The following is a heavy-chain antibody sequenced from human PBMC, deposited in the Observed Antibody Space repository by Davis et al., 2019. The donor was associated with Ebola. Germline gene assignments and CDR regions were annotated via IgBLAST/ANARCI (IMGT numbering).Heavy chain of an antibody. CDR2: IYYSGST. Sequence: SETLSLTCTVSGGSISSSSYYWGWIRQPPGKGLEWIGSIYYSGSTYYNPSLKSRVTISVDTSKNQFSLKLSSVTAADTAVYYCARARRSGYDSVYWGQGTLVTVSS. J-gene: IGHJ4*02. V-gene: IGHV4-39*07. CDR3: ARARRSGYDSVY. D-gene: IGHD5-12*01. CDR1: GGSISSSSYY.